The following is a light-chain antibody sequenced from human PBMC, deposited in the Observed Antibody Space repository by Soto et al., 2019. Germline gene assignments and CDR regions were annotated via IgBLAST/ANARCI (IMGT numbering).Light chain of an antibody. CDR1: NSDVGSYNY. J-gene: IGLJ3*02. V-gene: IGLV2-11*01. Sequence: QSALTQPRSVSGSPGQSVTISCTGTNSDVGSYNYVSWYQQHPGKAPKLMISDVSQRPSGVPDRFSGSKSGNTASLTISGLQAEDEADYYCCSYAASATWVFGGGTKLTVL. CDR3: CSYAASATWV. CDR2: DVS.